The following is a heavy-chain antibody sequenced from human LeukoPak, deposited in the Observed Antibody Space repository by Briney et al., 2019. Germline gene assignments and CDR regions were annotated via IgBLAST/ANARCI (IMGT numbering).Heavy chain of an antibody. D-gene: IGHD3-16*02. CDR3: ARITFGGVIALYFDY. V-gene: IGHV4-39*01. CDR2: IYYSGST. CDR1: GGSISSSSYY. J-gene: IGHJ4*02. Sequence: SETLSLTCTVSGGSISSSSYYWGWIRQPPGKGLEWIGSIYYSGSTYYNPSLKSRVTISVDTSKNQFSLKLSSVTAADTAVYYCARITFGGVIALYFDYWGQGTLVTVSS.